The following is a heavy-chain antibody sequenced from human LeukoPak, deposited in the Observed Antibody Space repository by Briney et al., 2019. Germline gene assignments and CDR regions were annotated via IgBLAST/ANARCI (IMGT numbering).Heavy chain of an antibody. D-gene: IGHD5-12*01. CDR3: ASAGYSGYDYFDY. CDR1: GFTFSSYS. V-gene: IGHV3-48*02. CDR2: ISSSSSTI. Sequence: HPGRSLRLSCAASGFTFSSYSMNWVRQAPGKGLEWVSYISSSSSTIYYADSVKGRFTISRDNAKNSLYLQMNSLRDEDTAVYYCASAGYSGYDYFDYWGQGTLVTVSS. J-gene: IGHJ4*02.